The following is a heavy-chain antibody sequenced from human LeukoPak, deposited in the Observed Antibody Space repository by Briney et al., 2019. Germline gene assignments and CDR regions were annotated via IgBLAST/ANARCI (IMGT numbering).Heavy chain of an antibody. D-gene: IGHD3-22*01. CDR3: ARSNYYDSSGYSYYFDY. CDR2: IYPSGST. V-gene: IGHV4-61*02. CDR1: GGSISSGRYY. J-gene: IGHJ4*02. Sequence: SQTLSLTCTGSGGSISSGRYYRRWIRQPAGKGLELIGRIYPSGSTNYNPSLKSRVTISVDTSKNQFSLKLSSVTAADTAVYYCARSNYYDSSGYSYYFDYWGQGTLVTVSS.